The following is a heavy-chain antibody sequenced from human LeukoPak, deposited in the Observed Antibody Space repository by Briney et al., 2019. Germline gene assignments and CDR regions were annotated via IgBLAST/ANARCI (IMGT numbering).Heavy chain of an antibody. CDR1: GGSISSYY. CDR2: IYTSGST. Sequence: SGTLSLTCTVSGGSISSYYWSWIRQPAGKGLEWIGRIYTSGSTNYNPSLKSRVTMSVDTSKNQFSLKLSSVTAADTAVYYCAREEYSSSSVDYWGQGTLVTVSS. D-gene: IGHD6-6*01. V-gene: IGHV4-4*07. CDR3: AREEYSSSSVDY. J-gene: IGHJ4*02.